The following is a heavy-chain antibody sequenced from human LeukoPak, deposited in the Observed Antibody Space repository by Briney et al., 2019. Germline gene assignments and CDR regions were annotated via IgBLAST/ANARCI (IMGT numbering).Heavy chain of an antibody. CDR1: GFTFSGYA. D-gene: IGHD1-20*01. CDR3: ARVNWNGGGDY. J-gene: IGHJ4*02. Sequence: GGSLRLSCVASGFTFSGYAMNLVRQAPGKGLEGVSSISCSSSYIYYADSVKGRFTISRDNANNSLYLQMNSLRAEDTAVYYCARVNWNGGGDYGGQATLLTVPS. V-gene: IGHV3-21*01. CDR2: ISCSSSYI.